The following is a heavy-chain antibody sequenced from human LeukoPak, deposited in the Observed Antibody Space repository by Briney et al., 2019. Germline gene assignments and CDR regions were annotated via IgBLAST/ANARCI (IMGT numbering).Heavy chain of an antibody. D-gene: IGHD4-17*01. CDR1: GDSITSDY. CDR3: ARYRDGDRDISLDI. V-gene: IGHV4-59*08. Sequence: PSETLSLTCTVSGDSITSDYWSWIRQPPGKGLEWIGFINYRGTTSYNPSLTSRVAISRDMSKNQFALSLNSVSAADTAVCYCARYRDGDRDISLDIWGQGTLVTVSS. CDR2: INYRGTT. J-gene: IGHJ4*02.